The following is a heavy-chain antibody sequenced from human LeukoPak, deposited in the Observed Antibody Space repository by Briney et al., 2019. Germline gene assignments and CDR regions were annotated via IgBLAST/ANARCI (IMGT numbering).Heavy chain of an antibody. J-gene: IGHJ5*02. CDR2: IYYSGST. Sequence: KSSETLSLTCTVSGGSISSYYWSWIRQHPGKGLEWIGYIYYSGSTYYNPSLKSRVTISVDTSKNQFSLKLSSVTAADTAVYYCARGYCGGGCYEASVGWFDPWGQGTLVTVSS. D-gene: IGHD2-21*02. CDR3: ARGYCGGGCYEASVGWFDP. V-gene: IGHV4-59*12. CDR1: GGSISSYY.